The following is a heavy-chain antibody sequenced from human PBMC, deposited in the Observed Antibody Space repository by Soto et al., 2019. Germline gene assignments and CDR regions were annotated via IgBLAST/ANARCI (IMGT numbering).Heavy chain of an antibody. J-gene: IGHJ4*02. CDR3: ARVDCSGGSCYPAGFDY. CDR1: GGTFSSYA. V-gene: IGHV1-69*12. CDR2: IIPIFGTA. D-gene: IGHD2-15*01. Sequence: QVQLVQSGAEVKKPGSSVKVSCKASGGTFSSYAISWLRQAPGQGLEWMGGIIPIFGTANYAQKFQGRVTITADESTSSAYTELSSLRSEDTAVYYCARVDCSGGSCYPAGFDYWGQGTLVTVSS.